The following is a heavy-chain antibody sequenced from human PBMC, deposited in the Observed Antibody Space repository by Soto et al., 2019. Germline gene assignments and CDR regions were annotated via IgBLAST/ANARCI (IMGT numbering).Heavy chain of an antibody. V-gene: IGHV3-48*02. CDR2: ISFSSTTI. J-gene: IGHJ5*02. CDR3: ARDNGMAGSFDP. Sequence: LRLSCAASGFAFSTYSMNWVRQAPGKGLEWVSYISFSSTTIFYADSVRGRFTISRDNAKNSLYLQMNTLRDEDTAVYYCARDNGMAGSFDPWGQGTLVTVSS. D-gene: IGHD2-8*01. CDR1: GFAFSTYS.